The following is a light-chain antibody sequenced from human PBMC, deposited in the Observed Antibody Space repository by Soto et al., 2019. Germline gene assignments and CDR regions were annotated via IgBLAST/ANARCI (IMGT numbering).Light chain of an antibody. J-gene: IGLJ2*01. CDR2: EVS. CDR3: SSYTSSSTPYVV. V-gene: IGLV2-14*01. CDR1: SSDVGGYNY. Sequence: QSALTQPASVSGSPGQSITISCTGTSSDVGGYNYFSWYQQHPGKAPKLMIYEVSNRPSGVSNRFSGSKSGNTASLTISGLQAEDEADYYCSSYTSSSTPYVVFGGGTKLTVL.